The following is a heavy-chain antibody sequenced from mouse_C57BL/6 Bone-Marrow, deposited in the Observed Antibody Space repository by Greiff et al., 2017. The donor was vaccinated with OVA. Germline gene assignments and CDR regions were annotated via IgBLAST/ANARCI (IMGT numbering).Heavy chain of an antibody. D-gene: IGHD4-1*01. Sequence: QVQLQQSGAELVRPGTSVTMSCKASGYTFTNYWIGWAKQRPGHGLEWIGDIYPGGGYTNYNEKFKGKATLTADKSSSTAYMQFSSLTSEDSAIYYGARYWDGPHWYFDVWGTGTTVTVSS. CDR1: GYTFTNYW. V-gene: IGHV1-63*01. CDR2: IYPGGGYT. CDR3: ARYWDGPHWYFDV. J-gene: IGHJ1*03.